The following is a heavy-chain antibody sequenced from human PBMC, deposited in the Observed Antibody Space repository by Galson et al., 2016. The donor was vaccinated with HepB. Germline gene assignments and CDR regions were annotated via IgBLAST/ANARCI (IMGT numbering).Heavy chain of an antibody. CDR1: GDSVSSSTAA. Sequence: AISGDSVSSSTAAWTWIRQSPSRGLEWLGRTYYRSKWYNDYAVSVKSRITINPDTSKNQFSLQLSSVTPEDTAVYYCAREVRYSPSGGMDVWGQGTTVTVSS. CDR3: AREVRYSPSGGMDV. V-gene: IGHV6-1*01. J-gene: IGHJ6*02. D-gene: IGHD3-9*01. CDR2: TYYRSKWYN.